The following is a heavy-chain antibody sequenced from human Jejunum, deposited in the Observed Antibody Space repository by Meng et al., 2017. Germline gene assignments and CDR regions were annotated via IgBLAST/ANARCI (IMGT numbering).Heavy chain of an antibody. CDR3: ARLGITETIGGFDP. J-gene: IGHJ5*02. CDR1: GGSLRTGADY. CDR2: IYYTGST. D-gene: IGHD1-7*01. V-gene: IGHV4-31*03. Sequence: EEAGPGLVKPLQALSLTCTVSGGSLRTGADYWSWIRQHPGKGLEWIGYIYYTGSTFYNPSLKSRVSISLETSKNQFSLKVTSVTAADTAFYYCARLGITETIGGFDPWGQGILVTVSS.